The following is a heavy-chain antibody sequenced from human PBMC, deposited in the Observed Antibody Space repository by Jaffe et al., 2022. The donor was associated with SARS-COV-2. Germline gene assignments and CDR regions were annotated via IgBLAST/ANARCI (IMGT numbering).Heavy chain of an antibody. J-gene: IGHJ6*02. CDR3: TTEQSLFSDYDILTGQNYYYYGMDV. CDR1: GFTFSNAW. CDR2: IKSKTDGGTT. V-gene: IGHV3-15*01. D-gene: IGHD3-9*01. Sequence: EVQLVESGGGLVKPGGSLRLSCAASGFTFSNAWMSWVRQAPGKGLEWVGRIKSKTDGGTTDYAAPVKGRFTISRDDSKNTLYLQMNSLKTEDTAVYYCTTEQSLFSDYDILTGQNYYYYGMDVWGQGTTVTVSS.